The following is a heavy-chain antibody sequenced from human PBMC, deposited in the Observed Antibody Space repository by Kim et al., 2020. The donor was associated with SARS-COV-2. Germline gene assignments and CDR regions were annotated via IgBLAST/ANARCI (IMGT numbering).Heavy chain of an antibody. J-gene: IGHJ4*02. V-gene: IGHV1-3*01. CDR2: NT. Sequence: NTNYSQKFQGRVSITRDTSATTAYLELSGLISEDTAVYYCAREAVAGSFDYWGQGTLVTVSS. CDR3: AREAVAGSFDY. D-gene: IGHD6-19*01.